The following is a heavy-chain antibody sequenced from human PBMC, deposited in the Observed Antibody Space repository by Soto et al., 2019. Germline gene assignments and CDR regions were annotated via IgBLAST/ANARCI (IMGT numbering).Heavy chain of an antibody. CDR2: ISYDGSNK. CDR1: GFTFSSYA. V-gene: IGHV3-30-3*01. D-gene: IGHD3-9*01. CDR3: ARDATYYDILTGYSPDAFDI. J-gene: IGHJ3*02. Sequence: SLRLSCAASGFTFSSYAMHWVRQAPGKGLEWVAVISYDGSNKYYADSVKGRFTISRDNSKNTLYLQMNSLRAEDTAVYYCARDATYYDILTGYSPDAFDIWGQGTMVTVSS.